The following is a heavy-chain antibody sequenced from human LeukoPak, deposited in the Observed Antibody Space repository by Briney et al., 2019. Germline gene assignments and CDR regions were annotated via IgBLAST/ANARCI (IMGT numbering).Heavy chain of an antibody. V-gene: IGHV1-8*03. Sequence: GASVKVSCKASGYTFTSYDINWVRQATGQGLEWMGWMNPNSGNTGYAQKFQGRVTITRNTSISTAYMELSSLRSEDTAVYYCARDHHCSSTSCPRIDSSSNNWFDPWGQGTLVTVSS. D-gene: IGHD2-2*01. J-gene: IGHJ5*02. CDR2: MNPNSGNT. CDR1: GYTFTSYD. CDR3: ARDHHCSSTSCPRIDSSSNNWFDP.